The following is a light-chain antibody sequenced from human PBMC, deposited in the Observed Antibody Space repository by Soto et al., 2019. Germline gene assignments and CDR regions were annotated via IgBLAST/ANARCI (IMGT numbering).Light chain of an antibody. J-gene: IGKJ1*01. CDR1: QSISNR. CDR3: QQYDTYST. V-gene: IGKV1-5*01. CDR2: DAS. Sequence: DIQMTQSPSTLSASVGDRVTITCRASQSISNRLAWYHQKPGKTPNLLIYDASNLGSGVPSRFSGSGSGTEFTLTISSLQPDEFATYYFQQYDTYSTFGQGTKVEIK.